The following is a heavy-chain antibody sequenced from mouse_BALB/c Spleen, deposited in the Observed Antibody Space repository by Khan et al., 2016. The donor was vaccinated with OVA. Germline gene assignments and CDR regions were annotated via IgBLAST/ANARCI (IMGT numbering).Heavy chain of an antibody. CDR3: ARDRNDH. CDR2: INPTSGYT. J-gene: IGHJ2*01. V-gene: IGHV1-7*01. Sequence: VQLQQSGAELAKPGASVKMSCKASGYTFTSYWMHWIKQRPGQGLEWIGYINPTSGYTDYNQKFKDKATLTADKSSSTAYMQLSSLTSDDSAVYYCARDRNDHWGQGTALTVSS. CDR1: GYTFTSYW.